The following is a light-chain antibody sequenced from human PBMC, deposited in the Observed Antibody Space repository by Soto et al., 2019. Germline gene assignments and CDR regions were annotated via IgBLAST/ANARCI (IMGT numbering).Light chain of an antibody. V-gene: IGKV3-15*01. J-gene: IGKJ4*01. CDR1: QSVSNN. CDR2: LAS. CDR3: QHYNKWPLT. Sequence: EIVMTQSPATLSVSPGEKATLSCRASQSVSNNLAWYQQKPGQAPRLLIYLASTRATGIPARFSGSGSGTEFSLTISSLQSEDFAVYYCQHYNKWPLTFGGGTKVETK.